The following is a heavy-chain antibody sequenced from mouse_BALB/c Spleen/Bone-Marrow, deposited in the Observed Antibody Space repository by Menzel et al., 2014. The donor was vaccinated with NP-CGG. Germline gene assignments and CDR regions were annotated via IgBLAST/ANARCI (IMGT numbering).Heavy chain of an antibody. Sequence: EVQVVESGAELVKPGASVKLSCTASDFNLKDTYMHWVNQRPEQGLEWIGRIDPANGNTKYDPKFQGKATITADTSSNTAYLQLSSLTSEDTAVYYCARVQLLRSRRLDYWGQGTTLTVSS. CDR2: IDPANGNT. V-gene: IGHV14-3*02. CDR3: ARVQLLRSRRLDY. CDR1: DFNLKDTY. J-gene: IGHJ2*01. D-gene: IGHD1-1*01.